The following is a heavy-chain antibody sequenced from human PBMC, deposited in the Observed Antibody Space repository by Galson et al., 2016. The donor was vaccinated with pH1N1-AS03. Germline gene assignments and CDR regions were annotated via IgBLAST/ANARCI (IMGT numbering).Heavy chain of an antibody. CDR1: GYSISRGYC. D-gene: IGHD2-2*01. CDR3: VRSDRVITASNTRPEGGDY. V-gene: IGHV4-38-2*01. J-gene: IGHJ4*02. CDR2: IYHTGTT. Sequence: ETLSLTCGVSGYSISRGYCWGWIRQAPGKGLEWIGSIYHTGTTYYNPSLKSRLTISMDTSKNQFSLNLSFVTAADTAVYYCVRSDRVITASNTRPEGGDYWGQGTLVTVSS.